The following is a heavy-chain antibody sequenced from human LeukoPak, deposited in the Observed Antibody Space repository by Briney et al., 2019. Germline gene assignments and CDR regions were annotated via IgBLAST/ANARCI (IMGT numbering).Heavy chain of an antibody. D-gene: IGHD4-17*01. V-gene: IGHV1-8*03. Sequence: ASVTVSCKASGYTFTSYDINWVRQAPGQGLEWMGWMNPNSGNTVYAQKFQGRVTITRNTSISTAYMELSSLRSEDTAVYYCARGYGDYYYYYYYMDVWGKGTTVTVSS. J-gene: IGHJ6*03. CDR1: GYTFTSYD. CDR2: MNPNSGNT. CDR3: ARGYGDYYYYYYYMDV.